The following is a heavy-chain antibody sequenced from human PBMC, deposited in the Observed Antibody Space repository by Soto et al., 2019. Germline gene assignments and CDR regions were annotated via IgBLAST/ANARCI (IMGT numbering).Heavy chain of an antibody. Sequence: GGSLRLSCAASGFTFSSYAMSWVRQAPGKGLEWVSAISGSGGSTYYADSVKGRFTISRDNSKNTLYLQMNSLRAEDTAVYYCATYQGHYSSSWYYFDYWGQGTLVTVSS. V-gene: IGHV3-23*01. CDR1: GFTFSSYA. CDR3: ATYQGHYSSSWYYFDY. CDR2: ISGSGGST. J-gene: IGHJ4*02. D-gene: IGHD6-13*01.